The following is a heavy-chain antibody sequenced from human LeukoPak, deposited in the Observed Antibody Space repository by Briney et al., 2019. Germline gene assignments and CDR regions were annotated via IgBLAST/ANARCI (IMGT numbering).Heavy chain of an antibody. CDR2: MNPNSGNT. J-gene: IGHJ4*02. CDR1: GYTFTSYD. CDR3: ARGGITIFGVVIEESQTVRYFDWLDY. Sequence: ASVKVSCKASGYTFTSYDINWVRQATGQGLEWMGWMNPNSGNTGYAQKFQGRVTMTRNTSISTAYMELSSLRSEDTAVYYCARGGITIFGVVIEESQTVRYFDWLDYWGQGTLVTVSS. D-gene: IGHD3-3*01. V-gene: IGHV1-8*01.